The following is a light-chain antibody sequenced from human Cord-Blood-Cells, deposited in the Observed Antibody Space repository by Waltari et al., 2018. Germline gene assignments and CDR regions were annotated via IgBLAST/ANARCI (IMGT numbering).Light chain of an antibody. CDR3: CSYAGSSTPHYV. Sequence: QSALTQPASVSGSPGQSITISCTGTSSDVGSYNLVSWYQRHPGKAPKLMIYEGSKRPSGVSNRFSGSKSGNTASLTISGLQAEDEADYYCCSYAGSSTPHYVFGTGTKVTVL. CDR2: EGS. CDR1: SSDVGSYNL. V-gene: IGLV2-23*01. J-gene: IGLJ1*01.